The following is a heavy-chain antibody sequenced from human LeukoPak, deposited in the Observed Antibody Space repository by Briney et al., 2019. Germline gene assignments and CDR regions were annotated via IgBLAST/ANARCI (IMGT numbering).Heavy chain of an antibody. Sequence: SETLSHTCAVYGVSFSGYYWSWVRQPPGKGLEWVGEINHSGSTNYNPSLKSRVTISVDTSKNQFSLKLSSVTAADTAVYYCARGADYDFWSGPGLNWFDPWGQGTLVTVSS. V-gene: IGHV4-34*01. CDR1: GVSFSGYY. CDR2: INHSGST. J-gene: IGHJ5*02. CDR3: ARGADYDFWSGPGLNWFDP. D-gene: IGHD3-3*01.